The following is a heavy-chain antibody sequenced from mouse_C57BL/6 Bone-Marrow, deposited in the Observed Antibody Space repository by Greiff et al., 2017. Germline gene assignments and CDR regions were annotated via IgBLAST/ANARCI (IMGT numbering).Heavy chain of an antibody. CDR2: ISNLAYSI. V-gene: IGHV5-15*04. D-gene: IGHD3-1*01. CDR3: ARRGLKAMDY. CDR1: GFTFSDYG. Sequence: KLVESGGGLVQPGGSLKLSCAASGFTFSDYGMAWVRQAPRKGPEWVAFISNLAYSIYYADTVTGRFTISRENAKNTLYLEMSSLRSEDTAMYYCARRGLKAMDYWGQGTSVTVSS. J-gene: IGHJ4*01.